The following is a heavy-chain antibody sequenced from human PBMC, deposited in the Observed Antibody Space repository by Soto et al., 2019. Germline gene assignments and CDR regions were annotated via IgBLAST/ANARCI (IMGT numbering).Heavy chain of an antibody. CDR1: GGSVSSVAYY. Sequence: TLSLSCTVSGGSVSSVAYYWTWIRQRPGKGVELIGYIYYSGSTYYSPPLKSRLSISLDTSKNQFSLRLRSVTAADTAMYYCARARLSVVYAFDXWCQVTIFTV. J-gene: IGHJ3*01. CDR2: IYYSGST. D-gene: IGHD2-15*01. V-gene: IGHV4-31*03. CDR3: ARARLSVVYAFDX.